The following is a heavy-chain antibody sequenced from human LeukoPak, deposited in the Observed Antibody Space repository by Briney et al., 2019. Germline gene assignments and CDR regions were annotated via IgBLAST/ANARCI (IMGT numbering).Heavy chain of an antibody. CDR3: ARVWRSCYDY. D-gene: IGHD2-15*01. Sequence: GGSLRLSCAASGFTFSSYAMHWVRQAPGKGLEWVAVISYDGSNKYYADSVKGRFTISRDNSKNTLNLQMNSLRAEDTAVYYCARVWRSCYDYWGQGTLVTVSS. J-gene: IGHJ4*02. V-gene: IGHV3-30*14. CDR2: ISYDGSNK. CDR1: GFTFSSYA.